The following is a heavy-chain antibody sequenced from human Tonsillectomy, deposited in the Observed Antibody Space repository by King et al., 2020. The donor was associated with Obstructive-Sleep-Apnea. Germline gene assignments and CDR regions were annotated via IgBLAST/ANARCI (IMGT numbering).Heavy chain of an antibody. Sequence: VQLVESGGGLVKPGESLRLSCAASGFTFSTYSMNWVRQAPGKGLEWVSSNSGSTGYTYYADSVKGRFTISRDNAKKSLYLQMNSLRAEDTAVYYCARDPAEGDSWGQGTLVTVSS. J-gene: IGHJ4*02. CDR3: ARDPAEGDS. CDR1: GFTFSTYS. V-gene: IGHV3-21*01. CDR2: NSGSTGYT. D-gene: IGHD6-13*01.